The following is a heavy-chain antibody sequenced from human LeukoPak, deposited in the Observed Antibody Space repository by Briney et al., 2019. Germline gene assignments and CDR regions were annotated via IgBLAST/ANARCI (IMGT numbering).Heavy chain of an antibody. CDR3: ASIVGATTLEYFDY. D-gene: IGHD1-26*01. CDR1: GFTFSSYA. V-gene: IGHV3-23*01. Sequence: PGGSLRLSCAASGFTFSSYAMSWVRQAPGKGLEWVSAISGSGGSTYYADSVKGRFTISRDNSKNTLYLQMNSLRAEDTAVYYCASIVGATTLEYFDYWGQGTLVTVSS. J-gene: IGHJ4*02. CDR2: ISGSGGST.